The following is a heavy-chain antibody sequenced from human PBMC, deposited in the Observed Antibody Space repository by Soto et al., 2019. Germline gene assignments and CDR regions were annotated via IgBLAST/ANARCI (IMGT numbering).Heavy chain of an antibody. CDR3: AGGCFVVVIATTADY. J-gene: IGHJ4*02. D-gene: IGHD2-21*01. CDR2: ISGSGGST. CDR1: GFTFSSYA. V-gene: IGHV3-23*01. Sequence: GGSLRLSCAASGFTFSSYAMSWVRQAPGKGLEWVSAISGSGGSTYYADSVKGRFTISRDNFKNTLYMQMNSLRAEDSAVYYCAGGCFVVVIATTADYWGQGTLVTVSS.